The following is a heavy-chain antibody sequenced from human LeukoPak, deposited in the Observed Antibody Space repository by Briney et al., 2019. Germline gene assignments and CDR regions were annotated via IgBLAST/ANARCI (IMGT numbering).Heavy chain of an antibody. Sequence: SETLSLTCAVYGGSFSGYYWSWIRQPPGKGLEWIGEINHRGSTNYNPPLKSRLTISKDKFKNQFSLKLTSVTVADTAVYFCARVKAVAGTLSHLLDYWGQGTLVTVSS. CDR1: GGSFSGYY. D-gene: IGHD6-19*01. CDR2: INHRGST. J-gene: IGHJ4*01. V-gene: IGHV4-34*01. CDR3: ARVKAVAGTLSHLLDY.